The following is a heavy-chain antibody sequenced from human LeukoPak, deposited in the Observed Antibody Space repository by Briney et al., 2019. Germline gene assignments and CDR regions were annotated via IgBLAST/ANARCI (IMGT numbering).Heavy chain of an antibody. CDR1: GYTFTGYY. CDR3: ARDHRRYCSGGSCYGY. D-gene: IGHD2-15*01. Sequence: ASVEVSCKASGYTFTGYYMHWVRQAPGQGLEWMGWISPNSGGTNYAQKFQGRVTMTRDTSIGTAYMELSRLRSDDTAVYYCARDHRRYCSGGSCYGYWGQGTLVTVSS. CDR2: ISPNSGGT. J-gene: IGHJ4*02. V-gene: IGHV1-2*02.